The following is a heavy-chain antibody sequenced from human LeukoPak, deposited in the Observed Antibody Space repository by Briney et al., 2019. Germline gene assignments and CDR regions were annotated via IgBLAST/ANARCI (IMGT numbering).Heavy chain of an antibody. CDR1: GLTFSTYG. V-gene: IGHV3-30*03. D-gene: IGHD2-2*01. Sequence: GGSLRLSCAASGLTFSTYGMHWVRQAPGKGLEWVAVISYDGNDKYYADSVKGRFTISRDNSKNTLYLQMNSLRAEDTAVYYCARNEGSTSLYYFDYWGQGTLVTVSS. J-gene: IGHJ4*02. CDR3: ARNEGSTSLYYFDY. CDR2: ISYDGNDK.